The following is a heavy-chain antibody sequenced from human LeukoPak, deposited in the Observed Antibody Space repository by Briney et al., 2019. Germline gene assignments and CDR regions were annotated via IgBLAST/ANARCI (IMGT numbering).Heavy chain of an antibody. CDR1: GVTFATSG. Sequence: GGSLRLSCELSGVTFATSGMTWVRQAPGKGLECVAAIGTSSSFRSYTDSVKGRFTISRDNSRNTVYLQMHSLRADDTAVYYCAKTGPYYFDIWGQGTLVTVSS. J-gene: IGHJ4*02. CDR2: IGTSSSFR. CDR3: AKTGPYYFDI. D-gene: IGHD3-10*01. V-gene: IGHV3-23*01.